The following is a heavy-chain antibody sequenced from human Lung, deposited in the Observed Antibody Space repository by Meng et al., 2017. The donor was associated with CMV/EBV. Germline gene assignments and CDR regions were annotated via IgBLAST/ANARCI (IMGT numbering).Heavy chain of an antibody. CDR2: ISFDGSNE. CDR1: GFTLNRYT. D-gene: IGHD2-21*01. J-gene: IGHJ6*02. Sequence: GESLKISCVASGFTLNRYTMHWVRQAPGKGLEWVALISFDGSNEYYGDSVRGRFSISRDNSKNTLYVHMNGLRPEDTAIYYCAREVITLGYSAMDVWGQGXSVTVSS. V-gene: IGHV3-30*04. CDR3: AREVITLGYSAMDV.